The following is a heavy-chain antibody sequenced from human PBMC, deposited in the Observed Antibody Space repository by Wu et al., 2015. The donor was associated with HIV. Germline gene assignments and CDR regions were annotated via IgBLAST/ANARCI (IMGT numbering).Heavy chain of an antibody. V-gene: IGHV1-46*01. CDR1: GFTFIDYY. D-gene: IGHD3-16*01. CDR2: INPSGGST. J-gene: IGHJ5*02. CDR3: ARRPPTGSGRWGVRP. Sequence: QVQLVQSGAEIKEPGASVKVSCKASGFTFIDYYFHWVRQAPGQGLEWMGWINPSGGSTSYAQKFQGRVTMTRDTSTSTVYMELSSLRSEDTAVYYCARRPPTGSGRWGVRPWGQGTLVTVSS.